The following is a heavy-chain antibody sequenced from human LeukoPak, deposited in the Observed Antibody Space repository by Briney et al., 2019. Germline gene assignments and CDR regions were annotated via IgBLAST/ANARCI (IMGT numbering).Heavy chain of an antibody. CDR1: GFTFSDYA. Sequence: GGSLRLSCAASGFTFSDYAMSWVRQAPGKGLEWVSRISGSGGSTHYADSVKGRFTISRDNSKNTLYLQMNSLRAEDTAVYYCASYPLSYGSSWYYVDYWGPGTLVTVSS. D-gene: IGHD6-13*01. CDR2: ISGSGGST. CDR3: ASYPLSYGSSWYYVDY. V-gene: IGHV3-23*01. J-gene: IGHJ4*02.